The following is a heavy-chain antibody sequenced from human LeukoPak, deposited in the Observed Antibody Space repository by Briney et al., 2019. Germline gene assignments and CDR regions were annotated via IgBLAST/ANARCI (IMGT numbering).Heavy chain of an antibody. V-gene: IGHV3-48*03. CDR2: ISSSPTSI. CDR3: ARKGNYGQGFDY. CDR1: GYSFSIYE. D-gene: IGHD3-10*01. J-gene: IGHJ4*02. Sequence: GGSLRLSCAGSGYSFSIYEMNWVRQAPGKGLEWVSYISSSPTSIYYADSVRGRFTISRDNAKNTLYLQMNSLRAEDTAVYYCARKGNYGQGFDYWGQGTLVTVSS.